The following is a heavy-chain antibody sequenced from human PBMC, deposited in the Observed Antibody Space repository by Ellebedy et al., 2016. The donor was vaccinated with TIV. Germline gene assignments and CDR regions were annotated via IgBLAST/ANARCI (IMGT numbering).Heavy chain of an antibody. CDR3: ARESLDGMVPRGDFDY. V-gene: IGHV3-9*01. D-gene: IGHD3-10*01. Sequence: GGSLRLXCAASGFTFDDHAMHWVRQAPGKGLEWVSGISWNSLSKDYAASVKGRFIISRDNAKSSLYLEMNSLRSEDTAVYYCARESLDGMVPRGDFDYWGQGTLVTVSS. CDR1: GFTFDDHA. CDR2: ISWNSLSK. J-gene: IGHJ4*02.